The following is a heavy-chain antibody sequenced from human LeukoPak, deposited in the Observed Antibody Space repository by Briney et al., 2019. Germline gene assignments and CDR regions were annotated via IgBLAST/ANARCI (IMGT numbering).Heavy chain of an antibody. J-gene: IGHJ3*02. Sequence: ASVKVSCKASGYTFTSYGISWVRQATGQGLEWMGWISAYNGNTNYAQKLQGRVTMTTDTSTSTACMELRSLRSDDTAVYYCARGCIAAAGTGCAFDIWGQGTMVTVSS. D-gene: IGHD6-13*01. CDR1: GYTFTSYG. V-gene: IGHV1-18*01. CDR3: ARGCIAAAGTGCAFDI. CDR2: ISAYNGNT.